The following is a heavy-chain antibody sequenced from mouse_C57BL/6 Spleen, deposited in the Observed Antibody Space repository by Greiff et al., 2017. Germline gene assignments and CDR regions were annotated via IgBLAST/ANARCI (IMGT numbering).Heavy chain of an antibody. CDR1: GFTFSSYA. CDR2: ISDGGSYT. Sequence: EVQLVESGGGLVKPGGSLKLSCAASGFTFSSYAMSWVRQTPEKRLEWVANISDGGSYTYYPDNVKGRFTISRENAKNNLYLQMSHLKSEDTAMYYCARVDGYYSYWGQGTLVTVSA. D-gene: IGHD2-3*01. J-gene: IGHJ3*01. CDR3: ARVDGYYSY. V-gene: IGHV5-4*01.